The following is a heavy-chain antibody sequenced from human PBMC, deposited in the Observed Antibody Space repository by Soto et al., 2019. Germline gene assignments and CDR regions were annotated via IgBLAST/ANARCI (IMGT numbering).Heavy chain of an antibody. CDR1: GGTFSSYA. CDR3: ASLRTRYYSQRLGVAFDV. CDR2: IIPIFGTA. Sequence: QVQLVQSGAEVKKPGSSVKVSCKASGGTFSSYAISWVRQAPGQGLEWMGGIIPIFGTANYAQKFQGRVTITADKSTSTAYMERSSLRSEDTAVYYCASLRTRYYSQRLGVAFDVWGQGTMVTVSS. J-gene: IGHJ3*01. D-gene: IGHD3-22*01. V-gene: IGHV1-69*06.